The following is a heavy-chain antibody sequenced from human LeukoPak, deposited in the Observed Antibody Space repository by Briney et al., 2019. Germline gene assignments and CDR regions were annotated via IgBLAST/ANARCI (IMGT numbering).Heavy chain of an antibody. J-gene: IGHJ4*02. D-gene: IGHD7-27*01. V-gene: IGHV1-8*01. Sequence: ASVKVSCKASGYTFTSYDFNWVRQATGQRPEWMGWMSPNSGDTGCAQKFQDRVTMTRNTSISTAYMELSSLRSDDTAVYYCARGPPNWGYDYWGPGTLVTASS. CDR2: MSPNSGDT. CDR1: GYTFTSYD. CDR3: ARGPPNWGYDY.